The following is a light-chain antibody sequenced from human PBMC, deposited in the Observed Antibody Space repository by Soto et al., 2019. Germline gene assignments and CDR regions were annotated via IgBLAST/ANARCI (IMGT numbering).Light chain of an antibody. J-gene: IGLJ1*01. CDR1: SSDVGGYNY. CDR3: NSYTSSSTLV. V-gene: IGLV2-14*01. Sequence: QSALTQPASVSGSPGQSITISCTGTSSDVGGYNYVSWYQQHPGKAPKLMIYEVSNRPSGVSNRYSGSKSGNTASLTISGLQAEDEADDYCNSYTSSSTLVFGTGTKLTVL. CDR2: EVS.